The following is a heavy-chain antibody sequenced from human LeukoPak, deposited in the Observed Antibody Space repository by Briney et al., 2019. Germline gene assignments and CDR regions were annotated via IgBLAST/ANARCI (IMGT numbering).Heavy chain of an antibody. J-gene: IGHJ4*02. CDR2: IYYSGST. D-gene: IGHD5-18*01. CDR1: GGSISSSSYY. V-gene: IGHV4-39*07. CDR3: ARADWDTAMIDY. Sequence: SETLSLTCTVSGGSISSSSYYWGWIRQPPGKGLEWIGSIYYSGSTNYNPSLKSRVTISVDTSKNQFSLKLSSVTAEDTAVYYCARADWDTAMIDYWGQGTLVTVSS.